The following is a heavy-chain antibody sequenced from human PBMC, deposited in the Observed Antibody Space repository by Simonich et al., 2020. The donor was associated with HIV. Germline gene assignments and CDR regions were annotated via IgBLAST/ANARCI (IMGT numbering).Heavy chain of an antibody. J-gene: IGHJ3*02. CDR1: GGSFSAYY. CDR3: ARAFIVGDLRGAFNI. D-gene: IGHD1-26*01. V-gene: IGHV4-34*01. Sequence: QVQLQQWGAGLLKPSETLSLTCAVYGGSFSAYYWSWVRQPPGKGLEGIGEINHSESTNYNPSLKSRVTISLDTSKNQFSLKLSSVTAADTAVYYCARAFIVGDLRGAFNIWGQGTMVTVSS. CDR2: INHSEST.